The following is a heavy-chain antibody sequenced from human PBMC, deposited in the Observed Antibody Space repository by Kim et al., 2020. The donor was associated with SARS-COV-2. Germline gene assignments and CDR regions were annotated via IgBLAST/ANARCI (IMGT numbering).Heavy chain of an antibody. D-gene: IGHD6-6*01. CDR3: AKDSSAFRIAARRGWYFDL. J-gene: IGHJ2*01. V-gene: IGHV3-23*01. Sequence: GRFTISRDNSKNTLYLQMNSLRAEDTAVYYCAKDSSAFRIAARRGWYFDLWGRGTLVTVSS.